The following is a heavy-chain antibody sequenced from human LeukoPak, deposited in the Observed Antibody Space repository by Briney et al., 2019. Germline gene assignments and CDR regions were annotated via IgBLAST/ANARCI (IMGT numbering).Heavy chain of an antibody. CDR3: ARGGSRSPRDAFDI. D-gene: IGHD3-16*01. CDR1: GYTFTSYY. Sequence: GASVKVSRKASGYTFTSYYMHWVRQAPGQGLEWMGIISPSGSSTTYAQKFQGRVTMTRDMSTSTVYMELSSLRSEDTAVYFCARGGSRSPRDAFDIWGQGTMVTVSS. J-gene: IGHJ3*02. V-gene: IGHV1-46*01. CDR2: ISPSGSST.